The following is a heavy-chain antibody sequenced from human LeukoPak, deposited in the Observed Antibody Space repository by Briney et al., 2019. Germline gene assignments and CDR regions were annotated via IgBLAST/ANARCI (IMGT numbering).Heavy chain of an antibody. CDR2: IWYDGSNK. Sequence: GGSLRLSCAASGFTFSSYGMHWVRQAPGKGLEWVAVIWYDGSNKYYADSVKGRFTISRDNSKNTLYLQMNSLRAEDTAAYYCARDGPTFLESYYYGMDVWGQGTTVTVSS. V-gene: IGHV3-33*01. CDR1: GFTFSSYG. CDR3: ARDGPTFLESYYYGMDV. J-gene: IGHJ6*02. D-gene: IGHD3-3*02.